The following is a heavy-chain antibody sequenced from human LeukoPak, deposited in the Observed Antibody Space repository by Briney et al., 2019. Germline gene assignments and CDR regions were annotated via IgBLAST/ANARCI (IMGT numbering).Heavy chain of an antibody. CDR3: ATGRYYDSSGYYRLKIIGHFDY. CDR1: GYTLTELS. J-gene: IGHJ4*02. D-gene: IGHD3-22*01. Sequence: ASVKVSCKVSGYTLTELSMHWVRQAPGKGLEWMGGFDPEDGETIYAQKFQGRVTVTEDTSTDTAYMELSSLRSEDTAVYYCATGRYYDSSGYYRLKIIGHFDYWGQGTLVTVSS. CDR2: FDPEDGET. V-gene: IGHV1-24*01.